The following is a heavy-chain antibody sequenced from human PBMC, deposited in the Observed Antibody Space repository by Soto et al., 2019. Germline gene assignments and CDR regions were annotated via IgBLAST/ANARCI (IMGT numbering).Heavy chain of an antibody. J-gene: IGHJ4*02. CDR2: ISTSGSTT. CDR3: ARDQRTPPVLRGAIDH. D-gene: IGHD2-21*01. Sequence: QVQLVEYGGGLVKPGGSLRLSCAASGFTFSDYYLSWFRQAPGKGLVWLAYISTSGSTTNYADSVKGRFTISRDNAKNSLYLQMVSLRAEDTAVYYCARDQRTPPVLRGAIDHWGQGTLVTVSS. V-gene: IGHV3-11*01. CDR1: GFTFSDYY.